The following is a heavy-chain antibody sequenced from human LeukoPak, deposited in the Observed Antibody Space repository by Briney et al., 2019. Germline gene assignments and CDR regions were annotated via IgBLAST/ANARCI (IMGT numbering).Heavy chain of an antibody. CDR3: ARDRDSGMGSDAFDI. J-gene: IGHJ3*02. V-gene: IGHV4-59*01. CDR2: IYYSGST. CDR1: GGSISSYY. Sequence: SETLSLTCTVSGGSISSYYWSWIRQPPGKGLEWIGYIYYSGSTNYNPSLKSRVTISVDTSRNQFSLKLSSVTAADTAVYYCARDRDSGMGSDAFDIWGQGTMVTVSS. D-gene: IGHD3-10*01.